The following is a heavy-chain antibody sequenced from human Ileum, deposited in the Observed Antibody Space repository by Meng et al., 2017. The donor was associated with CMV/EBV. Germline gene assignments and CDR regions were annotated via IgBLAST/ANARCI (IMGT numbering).Heavy chain of an antibody. CDR3: ARSHTSSQRYFQH. D-gene: IGHD2-2*01. Sequence: KASGYTLSDYYVNWLRQAPGQGIEWMAVINPSGGFAAYPPKFQGRVTVTRDTSTSTLYMELSSLRLEDTATYYCARSHTSSQRYFQHWGQGTLVTVSS. CDR1: GYTLSDYY. V-gene: IGHV1-46*01. J-gene: IGHJ1*01. CDR2: INPSGGFA.